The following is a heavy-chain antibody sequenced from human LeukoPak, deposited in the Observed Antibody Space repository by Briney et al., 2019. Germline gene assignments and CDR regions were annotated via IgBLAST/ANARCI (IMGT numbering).Heavy chain of an antibody. CDR3: ARHSSRDILTGSDY. Sequence: PGESLKISCKGSGYSFTSYWIGWVRQIPGKGLEWMGIIYPGDSDTRYSPSFQGQVTISADKSISTAYLQWSRLKASDTAMYCCARHSSRDILTGSDYWGQGTLVTVSS. V-gene: IGHV5-51*01. CDR1: GYSFTSYW. CDR2: IYPGDSDT. J-gene: IGHJ4*02. D-gene: IGHD3-9*01.